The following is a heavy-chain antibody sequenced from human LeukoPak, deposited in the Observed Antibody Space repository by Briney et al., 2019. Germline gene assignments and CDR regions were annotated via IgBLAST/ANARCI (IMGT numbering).Heavy chain of an antibody. CDR3: AKGSGSGWYGWFAP. J-gene: IGHJ5*02. CDR1: GLTFSNYA. V-gene: IGHV3-23*01. Sequence: GGSLRLSCAAYGLTFSNYAMSWVRQAPGKGLEWVSSIDASGGATYYADSVKGRFTISRDNSKNTFYLQMNSLRAEDTAVYSCAKGSGSGWYGWFAPWGQGTLVTVSS. CDR2: IDASGGAT. D-gene: IGHD6-19*01.